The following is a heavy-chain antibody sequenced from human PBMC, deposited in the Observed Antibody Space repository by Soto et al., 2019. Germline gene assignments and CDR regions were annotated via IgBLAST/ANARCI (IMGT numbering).Heavy chain of an antibody. CDR3: ARGFVETAMAFDY. CDR2: IHYSGGT. Sequence: QVQLQESGPGLVKPSQTLSLACSVSGASINSGGYFWSWIRQLPGKVLEWIGNIHYSGGTYYNPSLKSRVVMSMDTSKNDFSLKLSSVTAADTAVFYCARGFVETAMAFDYWGQGALVTVSS. J-gene: IGHJ4*02. D-gene: IGHD5-18*01. CDR1: GASINSGGYF. V-gene: IGHV4-31*03.